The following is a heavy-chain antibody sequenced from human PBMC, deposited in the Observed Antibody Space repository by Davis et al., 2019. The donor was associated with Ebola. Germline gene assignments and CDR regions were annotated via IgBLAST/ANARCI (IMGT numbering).Heavy chain of an antibody. CDR2: ITGGDNDM. V-gene: IGHV3-21*01. Sequence: AGSLTLSCAVSAFTPNTFNLNRVRQAPGKGLEWISSITGGDNDMYYADSVKGRFTISRDNARNLVYLQMNSLRAEDTAIYYCARDGLRQLAMDIWGQGTMVTVSS. D-gene: IGHD6-13*01. CDR1: AFTPNTFN. CDR3: ARDGLRQLAMDI. J-gene: IGHJ3*02.